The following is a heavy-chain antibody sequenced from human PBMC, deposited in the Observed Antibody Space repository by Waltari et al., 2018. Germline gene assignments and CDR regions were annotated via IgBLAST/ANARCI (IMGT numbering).Heavy chain of an antibody. V-gene: IGHV4-39*01. Sequence: QLQLQESGPGLVKPSETLSLTCTVSGGSISSSSYYWGWIRQPPGKGLEWIGSIYYSGSTYYNPSLKSRVTISVDTSKNQFSLKLSSVTAADTAVYYCARRKGSGWQKDYWGQGTLVTVSS. D-gene: IGHD6-19*01. CDR2: IYYSGST. CDR1: GGSISSSSYY. CDR3: ARRKGSGWQKDY. J-gene: IGHJ4*02.